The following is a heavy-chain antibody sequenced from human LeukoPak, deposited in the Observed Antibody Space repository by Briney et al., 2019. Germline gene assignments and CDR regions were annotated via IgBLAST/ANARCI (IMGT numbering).Heavy chain of an antibody. V-gene: IGHV4-39*02. J-gene: IGHJ4*02. D-gene: IGHD3-10*01. Sequence: SETLSLTCTVSGVSISSSNSYWGWIRQPPGKGLEWIGSIYYSGNTYYNASLKSQVSISIDTSKNQFSLRLTSVTAADTAVYYCARELRGVLGYWGQGTLVTVSS. CDR1: GVSISSSNSY. CDR3: ARELRGVLGY. CDR2: IYYSGNT.